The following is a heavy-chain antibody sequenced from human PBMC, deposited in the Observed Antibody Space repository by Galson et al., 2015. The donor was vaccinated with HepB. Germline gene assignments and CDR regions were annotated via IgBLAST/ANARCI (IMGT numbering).Heavy chain of an antibody. CDR3: TTQYSYGFQPWFDP. V-gene: IGHV3-15*01. CDR2: IKSKTDGGTT. CDR1: GFTFSNAW. D-gene: IGHD5-18*01. Sequence: SLRLSCAASGFTFSNAWMSWVCQAPGKGLEWVGRIKSKTDGGTTDYAAPVKGRFTISRDDSKNTLYLQMNSLKTEDTAVYYCTTQYSYGFQPWFDPWGQGTLVTVSS. J-gene: IGHJ5*02.